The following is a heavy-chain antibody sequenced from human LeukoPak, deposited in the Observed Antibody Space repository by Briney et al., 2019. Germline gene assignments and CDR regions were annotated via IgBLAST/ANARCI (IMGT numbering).Heavy chain of an antibody. V-gene: IGHV4-39*01. D-gene: IGHD3-10*01. Sequence: SETLSLTCTVSGGSISSNSYYGGWLREPPRKGLEWIGSIYYSGSTYYNPFLKSRVTISVDTSKNQFCLMLSSVTAADTAVYYCARHLWFGEYLLDYWGQGILVTVSS. J-gene: IGHJ4*02. CDR2: IYYSGST. CDR3: ARHLWFGEYLLDY. CDR1: GGSISSNSYY.